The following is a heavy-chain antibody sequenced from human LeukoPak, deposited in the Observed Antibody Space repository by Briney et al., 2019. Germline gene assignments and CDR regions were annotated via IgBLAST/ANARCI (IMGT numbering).Heavy chain of an antibody. Sequence: PGGSLRLSCAASGFTVSSNYMSWVRQAPGKGLEWVSVIYSGGSTYYADSVKGRFTISRDNSKNTLYLQMNSLRAEDTAVYYCARDTGTTYYYGSGSPAGMDVGGQGTTVTFSS. CDR1: GFTVSSNY. J-gene: IGHJ6*02. CDR2: IYSGGST. D-gene: IGHD3-10*01. CDR3: ARDTGTTYYYGSGSPAGMDV. V-gene: IGHV3-66*01.